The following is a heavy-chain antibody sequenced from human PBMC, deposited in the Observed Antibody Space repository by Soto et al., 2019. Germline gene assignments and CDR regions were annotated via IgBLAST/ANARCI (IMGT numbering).Heavy chain of an antibody. J-gene: IGHJ5*02. V-gene: IGHV1-69*13. D-gene: IGHD3-16*01. CDR2: IIPIFGTA. CDR3: ARGQFGPTLALPWRFGP. CDR1: GGTFSSYA. Sequence: SVKVSCKASGGTFSSYAISWVRQAPGQGLEWMGGIIPIFGTANYAQKFQGRVTITADESTSTAYMELSSLRSEDTAVYYCARGQFGPTLALPWRFGPGGEGTLVTVSS.